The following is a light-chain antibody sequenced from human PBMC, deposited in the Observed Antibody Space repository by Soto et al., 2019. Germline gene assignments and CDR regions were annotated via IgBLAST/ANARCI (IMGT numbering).Light chain of an antibody. J-gene: IGLJ1*01. Sequence: QSVLTQPASVSGSPGQSITISCTGTSSDVGSYNLVSWYQQHPGKAPKLMIYEGSKRPSGVSNRFSGSKSGNTASLTISGLQAEDEADYYCSSYAGSSTSTYDYGTGTKVTVL. CDR2: EGS. CDR3: SSYAGSSTSTYD. V-gene: IGLV2-23*01. CDR1: SSDVGSYNL.